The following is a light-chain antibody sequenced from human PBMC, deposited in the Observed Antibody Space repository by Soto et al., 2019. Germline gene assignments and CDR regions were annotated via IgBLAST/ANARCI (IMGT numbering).Light chain of an antibody. Sequence: QSALTQPPSASGSPGQSVTISCTGTSSDIGAYNYVSWFQQHPGEAPKLIISEVNKWPSGVPNRFSGSKSGNTASLTVSVLQAEDEADYYCTSYGCRDNLIFGGGTKVTVL. J-gene: IGLJ2*01. V-gene: IGLV2-8*01. CDR1: SSDIGAYNY. CDR2: EVN. CDR3: TSYGCRDNLI.